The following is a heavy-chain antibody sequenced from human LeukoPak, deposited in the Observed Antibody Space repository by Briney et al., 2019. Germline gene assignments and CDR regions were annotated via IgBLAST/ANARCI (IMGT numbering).Heavy chain of an antibody. D-gene: IGHD3-22*01. CDR3: ARRTHYDSNEIDY. CDR2: ISYDGSGQ. CDR1: GFSFSNYA. Sequence: GGSLRLSCAASGFSFSNYAMHWVRQAPGKGLEWVAVISYDGSGQYYVDSVKGRFTISRDNSKNTLYLQMNSLRAEYTAVYYCARRTHYDSNEIDYWGQGTLVTVSS. J-gene: IGHJ4*02. V-gene: IGHV3-30*04.